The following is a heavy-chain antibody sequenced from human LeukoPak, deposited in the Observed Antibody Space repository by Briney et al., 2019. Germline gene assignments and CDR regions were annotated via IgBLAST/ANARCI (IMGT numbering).Heavy chain of an antibody. J-gene: IGHJ4*02. V-gene: IGHV3-69-1*01. Sequence: GGSLRLSCAASAITFSGYHMNWVRQAPGKGLEWISYIGSGFSIYYADSVKGRFTISRDNAKNSLYLQMNSLGAEDTAVYYCVRDRDWAFVYWGQGTLVTVSS. D-gene: IGHD2-21*01. CDR3: VRDRDWAFVY. CDR2: IGSGFSI. CDR1: AITFSGYH.